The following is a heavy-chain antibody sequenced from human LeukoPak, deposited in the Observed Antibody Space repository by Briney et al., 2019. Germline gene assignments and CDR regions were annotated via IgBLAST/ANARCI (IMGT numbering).Heavy chain of an antibody. CDR1: GFTVSSKY. J-gene: IGHJ4*02. CDR2: IHSGGST. CDR3: APPPPYCSSTSCYYFDY. V-gene: IGHV3-66*01. D-gene: IGHD2-2*01. Sequence: PGGSLRLSCAASGFTVSSKYMSWVRQAPGKGLEWVSVIHSGGSTYYADSVKGRITISRDNSKNTLYLQMNSLRAEDTAVYYCAPPPPYCSSTSCYYFDYWGQGTLVTVSS.